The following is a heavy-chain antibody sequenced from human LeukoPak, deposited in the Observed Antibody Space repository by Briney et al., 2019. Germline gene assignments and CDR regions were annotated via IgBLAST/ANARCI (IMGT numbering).Heavy chain of an antibody. J-gene: IGHJ4*02. CDR3: AKDWRRHPLSPGDYDYVWGSYRYNGY. CDR1: GFTFTSYS. V-gene: IGHV3-48*01. CDR2: ISSSSSII. Sequence: PGGSLRLSCAASGFTFTSYSMNWVRQAPGKGLEWVSYISSSSSIIYYADSVKGRFTISRDNSKNTLYLQMNSLRAEDTAVYYCAKDWRRHPLSPGDYDYVWGSYRYNGYWGQGTLVTVSS. D-gene: IGHD3-16*02.